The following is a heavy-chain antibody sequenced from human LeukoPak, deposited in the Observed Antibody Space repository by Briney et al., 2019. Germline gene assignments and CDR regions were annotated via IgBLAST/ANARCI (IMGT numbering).Heavy chain of an antibody. V-gene: IGHV1-24*01. CDR1: GYTLTELS. D-gene: IGHD4-23*01. CDR3: ARVRKYGGQIQYWYFDL. CDR2: FDPEDGET. J-gene: IGHJ2*01. Sequence: GASVKVSCKVSGYTLTELSVHWVRQAPGKGLEWMGTFDPEDGETIYAQKFQGRVTITTDESTSTAYMELSSLRSEDTAVYYCARVRKYGGQIQYWYFDLWGRGTLVTVSS.